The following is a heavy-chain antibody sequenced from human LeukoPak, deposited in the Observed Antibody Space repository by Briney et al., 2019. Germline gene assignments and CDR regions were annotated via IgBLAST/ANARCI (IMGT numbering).Heavy chain of an antibody. V-gene: IGHV4-31*03. Sequence: PSETLSLTCTVSGGSINSGAYYWTWIRQHPGKGLEWIGHIYYSGSPYYNPFLKSRVSMSVDTSKNQFSLKLSSVIAADTAVYYCARGNTYYYDSSGYYYFAFDIWGQGTMVTVSS. CDR1: GGSINSGAYY. D-gene: IGHD3-22*01. CDR3: ARGNTYYYDSSGYYYFAFDI. CDR2: IYYSGSP. J-gene: IGHJ3*02.